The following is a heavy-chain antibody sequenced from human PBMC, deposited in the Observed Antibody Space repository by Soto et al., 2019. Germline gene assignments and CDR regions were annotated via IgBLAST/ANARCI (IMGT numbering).Heavy chain of an antibody. CDR2: ISYDGSNK. D-gene: IGHD6-13*01. CDR3: ARDIEPPGLFFDY. CDR1: GCTFINYA. Sequence: GGSLRLSCAASGCTFINYARHWVRQAPGKGLEWVAVISYDGSNKYYADSVKGRFTISRDNAKNSLYLQMNSLRVEDTAVYYCARDIEPPGLFFDYWGQGILVTVS. J-gene: IGHJ4*02. V-gene: IGHV3-30-3*01.